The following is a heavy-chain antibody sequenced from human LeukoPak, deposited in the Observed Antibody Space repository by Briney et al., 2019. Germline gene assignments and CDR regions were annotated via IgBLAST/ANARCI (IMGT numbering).Heavy chain of an antibody. J-gene: IGHJ5*02. D-gene: IGHD3-10*01. Sequence: PSETLSLTCTVSGGSISSYYWSWIRQPPGKGLEWIGYIYYSGSTNYNPSLKSRVTISVDTSKNQFSLKLSSVTAADTAVYYCARVGYYGSGSYYNLGYNWFDPWGQGTLVTVSS. CDR3: ARVGYYGSGSYYNLGYNWFDP. CDR2: IYYSGST. CDR1: GGSISSYY. V-gene: IGHV4-59*12.